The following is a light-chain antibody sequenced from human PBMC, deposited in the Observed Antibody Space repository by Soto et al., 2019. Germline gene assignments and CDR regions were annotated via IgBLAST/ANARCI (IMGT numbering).Light chain of an antibody. V-gene: IGKV3-11*01. CDR3: QQRYIWPPIT. CDR2: DAS. J-gene: IGKJ5*01. Sequence: EIVLTQFPATLSLSPGERATLSCRASQSVNNYLAWYKQKPGQAPRLLVYDASNTAAGVPARFSGSGSGTEFSLTIISLEPEDFAVYYCQQRYIWPPITFGQGTRLEIK. CDR1: QSVNNY.